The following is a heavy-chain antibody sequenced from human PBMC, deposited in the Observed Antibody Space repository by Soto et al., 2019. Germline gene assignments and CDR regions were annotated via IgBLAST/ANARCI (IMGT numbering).Heavy chain of an antibody. J-gene: IGHJ6*02. CDR3: ARQGSLLWFGELWYYYYGMDV. D-gene: IGHD3-10*01. V-gene: IGHV3-7*01. Sequence: GGSLRLSCAAAGFTFSSYWRSWVRQAPGKGLEWVANIKQDGSEKYYVDSVKGRFTISRDNAKNSLYLQMNSLRAEDTAVYYCARQGSLLWFGELWYYYYGMDVWGQGTTVTVSS. CDR2: IKQDGSEK. CDR1: GFTFSSYW.